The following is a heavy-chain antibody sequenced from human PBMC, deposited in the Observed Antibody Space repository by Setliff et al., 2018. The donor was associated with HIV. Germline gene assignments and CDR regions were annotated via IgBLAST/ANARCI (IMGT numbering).Heavy chain of an antibody. CDR3: ATDPGYSSTWYSESFQH. J-gene: IGHJ1*01. CDR1: GHTFSNYD. D-gene: IGHD6-13*01. Sequence: ASVKVSCKASGHTFSNYDVIWVRRATGQGLEWMGWMNPNSGDTGYAQKFQGRVIMTEDTSTDTAYMELSSLRSDDTAMYYCATDPGYSSTWYSESFQHWGQGTVVTVSS. CDR2: MNPNSGDT. V-gene: IGHV1-8*01.